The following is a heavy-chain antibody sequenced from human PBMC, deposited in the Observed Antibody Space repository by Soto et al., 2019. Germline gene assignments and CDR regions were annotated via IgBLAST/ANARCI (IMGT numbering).Heavy chain of an antibody. Sequence: QVQLQQWGAGLLKPSETMSLTCAVNGASFRNYYWIWIRQSPGKGLEWIGEIHPGGSTNYNPSLKSRVIISIDTSKNQFSLRLSSVTAADTAVYYCASFTRDGYRSNYWGHGTLVTVSS. CDR2: IHPGGST. CDR1: GASFRNYY. D-gene: IGHD5-12*01. CDR3: ASFTRDGYRSNY. J-gene: IGHJ4*01. V-gene: IGHV4-34*01.